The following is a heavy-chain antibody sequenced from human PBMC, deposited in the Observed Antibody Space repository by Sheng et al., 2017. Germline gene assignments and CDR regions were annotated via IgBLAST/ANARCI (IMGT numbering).Heavy chain of an antibody. V-gene: IGHV4-38-2*02. CDR2: LYHGGNS. Sequence: QVQLQESGPGLVKPSETLSLTCTVSGYSISSGYYWGWIRQSPGKGLEWIGNLYHGGNSYYNPSLKSRVTISLDTSKNQVSLKLNSVTAADTAVYYCARKATSGWYVDFWGQGNPGPTVSS. CDR3: ARKATSGWYVDF. CDR1: GYSISSGYY. J-gene: IGHJ4*02. D-gene: IGHD6-19*01.